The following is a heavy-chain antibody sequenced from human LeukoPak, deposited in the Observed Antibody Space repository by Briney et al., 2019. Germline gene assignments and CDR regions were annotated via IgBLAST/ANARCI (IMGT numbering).Heavy chain of an antibody. Sequence: GGSLRLSCAASGFTFSSYWMSWVRQAPGKGLEWAADIKQDGSEEYYVDSVKGRFTISRDNAKNSLYLQMNSLRAEDTAVYYCARRVSREFFDYWGQGTLVTVSS. CDR2: IKQDGSEE. J-gene: IGHJ4*02. CDR1: GFTFSSYW. D-gene: IGHD3-10*01. V-gene: IGHV3-7*03. CDR3: ARRVSREFFDY.